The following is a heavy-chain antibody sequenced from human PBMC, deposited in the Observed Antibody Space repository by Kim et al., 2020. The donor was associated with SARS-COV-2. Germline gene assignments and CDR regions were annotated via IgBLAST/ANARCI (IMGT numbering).Heavy chain of an antibody. V-gene: IGHV1-24*01. J-gene: IGHJ4*02. CDR3: ATFEYSSSSG. Sequence: ETIYAQKFQGRVTMTEDTSTDTAYMELSSLRSEDTAVYYCATFEYSSSSGWGQGTLVTVSS. D-gene: IGHD6-6*01. CDR2: ET.